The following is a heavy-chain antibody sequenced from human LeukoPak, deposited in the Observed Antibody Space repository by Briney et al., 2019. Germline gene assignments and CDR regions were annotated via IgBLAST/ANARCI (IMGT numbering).Heavy chain of an antibody. J-gene: IGHJ5*02. CDR3: ARDPTKANWFDP. CDR1: GYTFTGYY. CDR2: INPNSGGT. Sequence: ASVNVSCTASGYTFTGYYMHWVRQAPGQGLEWMGWINPNSGGTNYAQKFQGRVTTTRDTSISTAYMELSRLRSDDTAVYYCARDPTKANWFDPWGQGTLVTVSS. V-gene: IGHV1-2*02. D-gene: IGHD2-8*01.